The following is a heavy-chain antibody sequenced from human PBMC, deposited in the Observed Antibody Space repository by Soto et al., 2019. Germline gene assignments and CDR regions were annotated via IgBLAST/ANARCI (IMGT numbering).Heavy chain of an antibody. CDR2: IYYSGSK. J-gene: IGHJ4*02. D-gene: IGHD3-3*01. CDR1: GGSISNSNYH. V-gene: IGHV4-39*01. CDR3: VRHPSFITIFGGFDY. Sequence: QLQLQESGPGLVKTSETLSLTCSVSGGSISNSNYHWGWIRQPPGKGLEWIGSIYYSGSKYYNPSLKSRVTISVDTSKSQFSLKLSSVTAADTAVYYCVRHPSFITIFGGFDYWGQGTLITVSS.